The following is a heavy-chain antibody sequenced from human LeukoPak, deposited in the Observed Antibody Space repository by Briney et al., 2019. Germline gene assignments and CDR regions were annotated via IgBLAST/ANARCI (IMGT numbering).Heavy chain of an antibody. V-gene: IGHV4-34*01. J-gene: IGHJ3*02. CDR3: ARGPTGNCSSTSCYLEYAFDI. CDR1: GGSFSGYY. CDR2: INHSGST. D-gene: IGHD2-2*01. Sequence: SETLSLTCAVYGGSFSGYYWSWIHQPPGKGLEWIGEINHSGSTNYNPSLKSRVTISVDTSKNQFSLKLSSVTAADTAVYYCARGPTGNCSSTSCYLEYAFDIWGQGTMVTVSS.